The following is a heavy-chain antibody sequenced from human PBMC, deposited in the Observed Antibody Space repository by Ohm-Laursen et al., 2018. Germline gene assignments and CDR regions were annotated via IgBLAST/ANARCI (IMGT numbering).Heavy chain of an antibody. CDR3: ARMGPQQPHWYFDL. Sequence: SVKVSCKASGYTFTSYDINWVRQATGQGLEWMGRMNPNSGNTGYAQKFQGRVTMTRNTSINTAYMELSSLRSEDTAVYYCARMGPQQPHWYFDLWGRGTLVTVSS. CDR1: GYTFTSYD. V-gene: IGHV1-8*01. D-gene: IGHD1/OR15-1a*01. J-gene: IGHJ2*01. CDR2: MNPNSGNT.